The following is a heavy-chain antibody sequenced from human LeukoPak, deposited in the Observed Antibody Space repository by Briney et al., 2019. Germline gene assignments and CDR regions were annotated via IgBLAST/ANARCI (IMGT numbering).Heavy chain of an antibody. Sequence: GGSLRLSCTASGFTFGDYAMSWVRQAPGKGLEWVSSISSISSYIYYADSVKGRFTISRDNGKNSLYLQMNSLRAEDTAVYYCASSYSSGHWGQGTLVTVSS. CDR2: ISSISSYI. D-gene: IGHD6-19*01. V-gene: IGHV3-21*06. J-gene: IGHJ4*02. CDR1: GFTFGDYA. CDR3: ASSYSSGH.